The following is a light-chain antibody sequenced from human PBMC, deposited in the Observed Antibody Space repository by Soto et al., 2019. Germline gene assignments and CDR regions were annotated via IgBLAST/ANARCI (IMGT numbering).Light chain of an antibody. J-gene: IGLJ1*01. CDR2: EVS. CDR1: SSDVGGYNY. V-gene: IGLV2-8*01. Sequence: QSVLTQPPSASGSPGQSVTFSCTGTSSDVGGYNYVSWYQQHPGKAPKLMIYEVSKRPSGVPDRFSGSKSGNAASLTVSGLQAEDEADYYCSSYAGSNTYVFGTGTKVTGL. CDR3: SSYAGSNTYV.